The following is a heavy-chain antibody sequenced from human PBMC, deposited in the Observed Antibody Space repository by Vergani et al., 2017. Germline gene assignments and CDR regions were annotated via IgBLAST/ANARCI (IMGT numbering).Heavy chain of an antibody. V-gene: IGHV4-4*02. Sequence: QVQLQESGPGLVKPSGTLSLTCAVSGGSISSSNWWSWVRQPPGKGLEWIGEIYHSGSPNYNPSLKSRVTISVDKSKNQFSLKLSSVTAADTAVYYCARRTFLAAAGSGTYFDYWGQGTLVTVSS. J-gene: IGHJ4*02. CDR1: GGSISSSNW. CDR2: IYHSGSP. CDR3: ARRTFLAAAGSGTYFDY. D-gene: IGHD6-13*01.